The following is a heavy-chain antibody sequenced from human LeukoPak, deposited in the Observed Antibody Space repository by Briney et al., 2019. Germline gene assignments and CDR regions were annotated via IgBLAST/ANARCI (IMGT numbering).Heavy chain of an antibody. CDR2: IYYSGST. D-gene: IGHD2-21*02. Sequence: SETLSLTCTVSGGSISSYYWSWIRQPPGKGLEWIGYIYYSGSTNYNPSLKSRVTISVDTSKNQFSLKLSSVTAADTAAYYCARETRGCGGDCYDSFDIGAKGTMVTVSP. CDR1: GGSISSYY. V-gene: IGHV4-59*01. J-gene: IGHJ3*02. CDR3: ARETRGCGGDCYDSFDI.